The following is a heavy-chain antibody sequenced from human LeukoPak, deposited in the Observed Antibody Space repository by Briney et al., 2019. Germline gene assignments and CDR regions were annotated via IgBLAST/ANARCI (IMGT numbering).Heavy chain of an antibody. CDR3: AKDIGTGGTGWYFDL. V-gene: IGHV3-9*01. D-gene: IGHD6-13*01. CDR1: GFTLDDYV. CDR2: ISWNSVSI. J-gene: IGHJ2*01. Sequence: PGGSLRLSCAASGFTLDDYVMHWVRQAPGKGLEWVSGISWNSVSIGYADSVKGRFTISRDNAKNSLYLQMNSLRAEDTALYYCAKDIGTGGTGWYFDLWGRGTLVTVSS.